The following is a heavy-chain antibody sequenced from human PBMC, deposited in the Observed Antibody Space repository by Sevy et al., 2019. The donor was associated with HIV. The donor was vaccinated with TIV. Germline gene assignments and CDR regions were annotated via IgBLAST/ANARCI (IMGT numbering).Heavy chain of an antibody. D-gene: IGHD3-16*01. CDR2: IKYKTEGGTT. CDR1: GLTFNNAW. V-gene: IGHV3-15*01. Sequence: GGALEISCAASGLTFNNAWIRWVRQAPGKGLGVVGRIKYKTEGGTTGYEAPETGRVTISRNDSKDKLYLQMNSLKTEDTAVYYCMSHALDYAAPYYYVYGMDVWGQRTTVTVSS. CDR3: MSHALDYAAPYYYVYGMDV. J-gene: IGHJ6*02.